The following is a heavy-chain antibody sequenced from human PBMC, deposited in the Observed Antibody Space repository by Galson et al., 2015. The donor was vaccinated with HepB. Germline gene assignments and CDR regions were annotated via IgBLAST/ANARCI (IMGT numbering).Heavy chain of an antibody. D-gene: IGHD6-19*01. V-gene: IGHV1-69*02. CDR1: GGTFSSYT. CDR3: ANRHVSGHNAFHT. Sequence: SVKVSCKASGGTFSSYTINWVRQAPGQGLEWMGKIVPILGLVDYAQKFQGRVSITADKSTTTAYMELSSLRSEDTAVYYCANRHVSGHNAFHTWGQGTMVTVSS. J-gene: IGHJ3*02. CDR2: IVPILGLV.